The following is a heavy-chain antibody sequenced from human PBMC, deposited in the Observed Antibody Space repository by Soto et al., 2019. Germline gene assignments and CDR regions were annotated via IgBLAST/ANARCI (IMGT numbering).Heavy chain of an antibody. CDR3: ARGEVRYCSSTRCYVVDY. CDR1: GYTFTSYA. D-gene: IGHD2-2*01. CDR2: MNPNSGNT. V-gene: IGHV1-8*02. J-gene: IGHJ4*02. Sequence: ASVKVSCKASGYTFTSYAMHWVRQAPGQRLEWMGWMNPNSGNTGFAQKFQGRVTMTRNTSISTVYMELSGLRSEDTAVYYCARGEVRYCSSTRCYVVDYWGQGTPVTVSS.